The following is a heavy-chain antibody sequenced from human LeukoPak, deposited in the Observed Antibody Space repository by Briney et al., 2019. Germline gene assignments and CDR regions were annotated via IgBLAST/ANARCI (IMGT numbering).Heavy chain of an antibody. V-gene: IGHV3-7*01. D-gene: IGHD1-7*01. CDR2: IKQDGSEK. CDR3: ARGLTGTTGFYYYGMDV. J-gene: IGHJ6*02. CDR1: GFTFSSYW. Sequence: PGGSLRLSCAASGFTFSSYWMSWVRQAPGKGLEWVANIKQDGSEKYYVDSVKGRFTISGDNAKNSLYLQMNSLRAEDTAVYYCARGLTGTTGFYYYGMDVWGQETTVTVSS.